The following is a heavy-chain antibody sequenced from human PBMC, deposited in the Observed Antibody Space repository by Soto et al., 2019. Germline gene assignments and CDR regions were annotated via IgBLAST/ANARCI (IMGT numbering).Heavy chain of an antibody. CDR3: ARVRYDILTGYLN. V-gene: IGHV1-3*01. CDR1: GYTFTSYA. Sequence: XSVKVSFNASGYTFTSYAMHLVRHTPGQRLEWMGWINAGNGNTKYSQKFQGRVTITRDTSASTAYMELSSLRSEDTAVYYCARVRYDILTGYLNWGQGTLVTVSS. J-gene: IGHJ4*02. D-gene: IGHD3-9*01. CDR2: INAGNGNT.